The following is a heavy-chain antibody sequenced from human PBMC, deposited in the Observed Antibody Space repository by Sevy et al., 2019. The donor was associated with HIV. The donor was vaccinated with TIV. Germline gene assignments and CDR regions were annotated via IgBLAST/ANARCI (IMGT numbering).Heavy chain of an antibody. J-gene: IGHJ6*02. CDR3: AETPLTTRYYYAMAV. CDR1: GDSVSNNNAS. Sequence: KQSQTLSLTCAISGDSVSNNNASWNWIRQSPSRGLEWLGRTYYRSKWYNDYALSVKSRITINPDTSKNQFSLQLNSVTPEDTAVYYCAETPLTTRYYYAMAVWGQGTTVTVSS. V-gene: IGHV6-1*01. D-gene: IGHD4-17*01. CDR2: TYYRSKWYN.